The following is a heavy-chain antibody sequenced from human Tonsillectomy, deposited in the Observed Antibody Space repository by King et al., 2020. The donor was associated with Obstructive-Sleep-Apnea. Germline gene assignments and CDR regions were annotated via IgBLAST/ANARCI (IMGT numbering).Heavy chain of an antibody. CDR3: ASGVRYFDWLFYTKHDY. CDR2: IYSGGST. D-gene: IGHD3-9*01. CDR1: GFIVSSNY. J-gene: IGHJ4*02. V-gene: IGHV3-66*01. Sequence: VQLVESGGGLVQPGGSLRLSCAASGFIVSSNYMRWVRQAPGKGLEWVSVIYSGGSTYYADSVKDRFTISRDNSKNTVYLQMNSLRAEDTAVYYCASGVRYFDWLFYTKHDYWGQGTLVTVSS.